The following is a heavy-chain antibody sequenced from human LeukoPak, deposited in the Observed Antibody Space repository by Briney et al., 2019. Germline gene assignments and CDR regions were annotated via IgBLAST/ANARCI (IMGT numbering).Heavy chain of an antibody. CDR1: GGSFSGYH. CDR3: ARFGSGWYYFDY. D-gene: IGHD6-19*01. CDR2: INHSGST. J-gene: IGHJ4*02. Sequence: SETLSLTCAVYGGSFSGYHWSWIRQPPGKGLEWIGEINHSGSTNYNPSLKSRVTISVDTSKNQFSLKLSSVTAADTAVYYCARFGSGWYYFDYWGQGALVTVSS. V-gene: IGHV4-34*01.